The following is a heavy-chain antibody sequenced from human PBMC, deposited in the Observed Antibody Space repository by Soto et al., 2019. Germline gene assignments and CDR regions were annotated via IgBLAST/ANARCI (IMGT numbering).Heavy chain of an antibody. D-gene: IGHD2-15*01. CDR2: IKTNTEGGTT. Sequence: GGSLRLSCAASGLTISNAWMNWVRQAPGKGLEWVDRIKTNTEGGTTDYAAAVKGRFTVSRDDSKNTLYLQMNSLKTEDTAVYYCTTGSVEGVWGQGTTVTVSS. CDR1: GLTISNAW. V-gene: IGHV3-15*07. CDR3: TTGSVEGV. J-gene: IGHJ6*02.